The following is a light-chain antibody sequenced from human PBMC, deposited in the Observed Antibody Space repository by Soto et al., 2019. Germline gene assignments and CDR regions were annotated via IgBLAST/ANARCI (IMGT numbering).Light chain of an antibody. J-gene: IGKJ2*02. CDR1: QSVGNN. CDR2: AAS. V-gene: IGKV3-11*01. Sequence: PGESATLSCRASQSVGNNLAWYQQKSGQAPRLLIYAASDRATGVPARFSGRMSGTDFTLTISSLEPEDFATYFCQQRSRWPRGTFGRGTKLE. CDR3: QQRSRWPRGT.